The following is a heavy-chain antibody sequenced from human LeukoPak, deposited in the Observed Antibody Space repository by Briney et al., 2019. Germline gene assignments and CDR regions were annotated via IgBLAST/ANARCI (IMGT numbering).Heavy chain of an antibody. Sequence: GGSLRLSCAGSGFPFSSHGMNWVRQAPGKGLEWVANIKQDGSEKYYVDSVKGRFTISRDNAKNSLYLQMNSLRAKDTAVYYCARGYCSSTSCYASAFDIWGQGTMVTVSS. CDR2: IKQDGSEK. D-gene: IGHD2-2*01. CDR3: ARGYCSSTSCYASAFDI. J-gene: IGHJ3*02. V-gene: IGHV3-7*04. CDR1: GFPFSSHG.